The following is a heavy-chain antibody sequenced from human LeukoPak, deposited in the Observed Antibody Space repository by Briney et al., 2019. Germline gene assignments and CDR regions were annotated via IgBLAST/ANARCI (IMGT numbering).Heavy chain of an antibody. D-gene: IGHD5-12*01. CDR1: GYTFTRYY. J-gene: IGHJ5*02. CDR2: INPSGGST. Sequence: ASVKVSCKASGYTFTRYYIHWVRQAPGQGLEWMGTINPSGGSTSYAQKFQGRLTVTRDMSTSTVYMELSSLGSEDTAVYYCARVVGYSGYDYWFDPWGQGTLVTVSS. CDR3: ARVVGYSGYDYWFDP. V-gene: IGHV1-46*01.